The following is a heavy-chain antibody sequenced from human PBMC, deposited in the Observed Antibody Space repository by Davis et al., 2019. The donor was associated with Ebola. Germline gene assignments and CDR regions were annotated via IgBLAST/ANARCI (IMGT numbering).Heavy chain of an antibody. CDR2: YYYTGST. J-gene: IGHJ4*02. Sequence: MPGGSLRLSCAVSGGFVSSGGYSWSWIRQPPGKGLEWIGYYYYTGSTHYNPSLKSRVTISIDTSKNQFSLKLTSVTAADTAVYYCARGDSYYDPSGYYAGPEAPDHWGQGTLVSVSS. CDR1: GGFVSSGGYS. CDR3: ARGDSYYDPSGYYAGPEAPDH. V-gene: IGHV4-61*08. D-gene: IGHD3-22*01.